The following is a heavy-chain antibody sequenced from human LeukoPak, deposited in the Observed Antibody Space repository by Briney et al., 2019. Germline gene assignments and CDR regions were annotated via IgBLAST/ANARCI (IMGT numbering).Heavy chain of an antibody. CDR2: ISIDVDKT. Sequence: PGGSLRLSCEASGFTFSSSAMTWVRQAPGKGLEGVSSISIDVDKTYYADSVKGRVTISRDNSKTTLYLQMNSLRAEDTAVYYCAKFSRSYCSSTRCSKYFDYWGQGTLVTVSS. D-gene: IGHD2-2*01. J-gene: IGHJ4*02. CDR3: AKFSRSYCSSTRCSKYFDY. V-gene: IGHV3-23*01. CDR1: GFTFSSSA.